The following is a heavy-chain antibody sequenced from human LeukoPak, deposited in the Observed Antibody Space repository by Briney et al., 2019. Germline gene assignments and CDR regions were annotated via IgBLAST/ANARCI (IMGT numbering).Heavy chain of an antibody. CDR3: AKDYGGVGANYFDY. J-gene: IGHJ4*02. V-gene: IGHV3-23*01. CDR1: GFTFSSYA. Sequence: GGSLKLSCAASGFTFSSYAMSWVRQAPGKGLEWVSAISGSGGSTYYADSVKGRFTISRDNSKNTLYLQMNSLRAEDTAVYYCAKDYGGVGANYFDYWGQGTLVTVSS. D-gene: IGHD1-26*01. CDR2: ISGSGGST.